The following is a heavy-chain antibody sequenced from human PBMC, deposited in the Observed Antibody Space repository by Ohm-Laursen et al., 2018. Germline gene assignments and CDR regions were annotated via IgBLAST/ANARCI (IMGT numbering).Heavy chain of an antibody. CDR3: AKVGGDHPWYFDL. D-gene: IGHD2-21*01. CDR2: ISSSGSA. Sequence: SETLSLTWAVSGGSISSYYWSWIRQPPGKGLECIGRISSSGSANYNPSLKSRVTMSVDTSKKQFSLRLSSVTAADTAVYYCAKVGGDHPWYFDLWGRGTLVTVSS. J-gene: IGHJ2*01. V-gene: IGHV4-4*07. CDR1: GGSISSYY.